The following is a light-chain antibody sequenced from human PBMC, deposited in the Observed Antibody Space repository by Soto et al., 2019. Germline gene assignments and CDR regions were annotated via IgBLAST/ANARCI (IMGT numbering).Light chain of an antibody. V-gene: IGKV3-20*01. CDR2: GAS. J-gene: IGKJ4*01. CDR3: QQYGTSPFS. CDR1: ESVTSDY. Sequence: EIVLTQSPGTLSLSPGARVTLSCRASESVTSDYLGWYQQKPGQAPRLLMYGASTRATGIPDRFSGSGSGTDFTLTISRLEPEDFAVYYCQQYGTSPFSFGGGARLEIK.